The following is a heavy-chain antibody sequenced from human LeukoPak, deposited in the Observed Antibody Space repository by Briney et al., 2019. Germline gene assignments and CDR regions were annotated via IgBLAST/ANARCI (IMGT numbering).Heavy chain of an antibody. CDR3: AKAGGAAAGGFDY. CDR1: GFTFDDYA. J-gene: IGHJ4*02. Sequence: GGSLRLSCAASGFTFDDYAMHWVRHAPGKGLEWVSGISWNSGSIVYADSVKGRFTISRDNAKNSLYLQMNSLRAEDTALYYCAKAGGAAAGGFDYWGQGTLVTVSS. D-gene: IGHD6-13*01. CDR2: ISWNSGSI. V-gene: IGHV3-9*01.